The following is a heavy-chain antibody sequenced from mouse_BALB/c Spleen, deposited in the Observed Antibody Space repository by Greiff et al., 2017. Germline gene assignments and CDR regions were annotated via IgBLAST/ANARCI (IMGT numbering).Heavy chain of an antibody. CDR3: ARHDGTGFAY. D-gene: IGHD3-3*01. J-gene: IGHJ3*01. CDR2: ISSGGSYT. CDR1: GFTFSSYG. Sequence: EVKLMDSGGDLVKPGGSLKLSCAASGFTFSSYGMSWVRQTPDKRLEWVATISSGGSYTYYPDSVKGRFTISRDNAKNTLYLQMSSLKSEDTAMYYCARHDGTGFAYWGQGTLVTVSA. V-gene: IGHV5-6*01.